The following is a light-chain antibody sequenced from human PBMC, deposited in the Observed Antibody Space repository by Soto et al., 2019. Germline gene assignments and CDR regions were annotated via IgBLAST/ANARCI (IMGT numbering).Light chain of an antibody. CDR2: KAS. CDR1: QSISSW. Sequence: DIQMTQSPSTLSASVGDRVTITCRASQSISSWVAWYQQKPGKGPKLLIYKASHLESGVPSRFSGSGSGTEFALTISSLRPDDFATYYCQQYNDYSAWTFGQGTKVDIK. J-gene: IGKJ1*01. V-gene: IGKV1-5*03. CDR3: QQYNDYSAWT.